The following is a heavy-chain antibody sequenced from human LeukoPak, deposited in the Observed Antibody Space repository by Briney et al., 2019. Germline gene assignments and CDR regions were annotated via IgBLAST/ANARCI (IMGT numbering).Heavy chain of an antibody. CDR1: GFTFNSYA. CDR3: AKAFIVAARPGYFDY. J-gene: IGHJ4*02. D-gene: IGHD6-6*01. CDR2: ISGSGGST. Sequence: GGSLRLSCAASGFTFNSYAMSWVRQAPGKGLEWVSAISGSGGSTYYADSVKGRFTISRDNSKNTLYLQMNSLRAEDTAVYYCAKAFIVAARPGYFDYWGQGTLVTVSS. V-gene: IGHV3-23*01.